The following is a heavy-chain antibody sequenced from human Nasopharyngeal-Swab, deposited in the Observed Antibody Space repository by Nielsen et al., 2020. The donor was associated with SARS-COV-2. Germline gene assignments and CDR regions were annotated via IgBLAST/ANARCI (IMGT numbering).Heavy chain of an antibody. CDR2: ISSSSSYI. J-gene: IGHJ4*02. D-gene: IGHD3-16*02. Sequence: WIRQPPGKGPEWVSSISSSSSYIYYADSVKGRFTISRDNAKNSLYLQMNSLRAEDTAVYYCARSITFGGVIAERHFDYWGQGTLVTVSS. CDR3: ARSITFGGVIAERHFDY. V-gene: IGHV3-21*01.